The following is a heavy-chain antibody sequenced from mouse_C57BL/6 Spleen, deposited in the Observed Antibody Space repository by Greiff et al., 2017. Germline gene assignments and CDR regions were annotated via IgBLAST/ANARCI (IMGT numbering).Heavy chain of an antibody. CDR2: FHPYNDDT. CDR3: ARGGLRRGYYFGY. CDR1: GYTFTTYP. D-gene: IGHD2-4*01. Sequence: VQVVESGAELVKPGASVKMSCKASGYTFTTYPIEWMKQNHGKSLEWIGNFHPYNDDTKYNEKFKGKATLTVEKSSSTVYLELSRLTSDDSAVYYCARGGLRRGYYFGYWGQGTTLTVSS. V-gene: IGHV1-47*01. J-gene: IGHJ2*01.